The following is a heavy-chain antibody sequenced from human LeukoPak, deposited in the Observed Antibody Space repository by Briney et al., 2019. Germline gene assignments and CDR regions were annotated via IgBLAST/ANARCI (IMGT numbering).Heavy chain of an antibody. CDR2: IYSGGST. V-gene: IGHV3-66*01. CDR1: GFTVSSNY. J-gene: IGHJ3*02. CDR3: AREIGLRLGELSLQAFDI. D-gene: IGHD3-16*02. Sequence: PGGSLRLSCAASGFTVSSNYMSWVRQAPGKGLEWVSVIYSGGSTYYADSVKGRFTISRDNSENTLYLQMNSLRAEDTAVYYCAREIGLRLGELSLQAFDIWGQGTMVTVSS.